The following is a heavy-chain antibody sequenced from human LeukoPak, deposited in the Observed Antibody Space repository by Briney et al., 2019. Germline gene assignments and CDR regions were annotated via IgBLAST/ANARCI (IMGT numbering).Heavy chain of an antibody. CDR3: AREPIFGVVIAYMDV. V-gene: IGHV3-23*01. CDR1: GFTFSSYA. CDR2: ISGSGGST. J-gene: IGHJ6*03. Sequence: PGGSLRLSCAASGFTFSSYAMSWVRQAPGKGLEWVSAISGSGGSTYYADSVKGRFTISRDNAKNSLYLQMNSLRAEDTAVYYCAREPIFGVVIAYMDVWGKGTTVTVSS. D-gene: IGHD3-3*01.